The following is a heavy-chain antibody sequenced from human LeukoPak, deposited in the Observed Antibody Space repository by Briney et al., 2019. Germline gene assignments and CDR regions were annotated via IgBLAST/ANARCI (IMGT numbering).Heavy chain of an antibody. Sequence: KSSETLSLTCTVSGGSISSSSYYWGWIRQPPGKGLEWIGSIYYSGSTYYNPSLKSRVTISVDTSKNQFSLKLSSVTAADTAVYYCARDSRGIAATGGWGQGTLVTVSS. CDR1: GGSISSSSYY. CDR2: IYYSGST. J-gene: IGHJ4*02. D-gene: IGHD6-13*01. V-gene: IGHV4-39*07. CDR3: ARDSRGIAATGG.